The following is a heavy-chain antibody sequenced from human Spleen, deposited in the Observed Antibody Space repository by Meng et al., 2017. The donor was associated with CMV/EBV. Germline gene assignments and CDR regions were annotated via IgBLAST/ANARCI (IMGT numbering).Heavy chain of an antibody. J-gene: IGHJ4*02. CDR3: ARASSGDFDY. CDR2: MNGGNT. Sequence: SVKVSCKASGYNFTRYDINWVRQASGQGLEWMGWMNGGNTGYAQKFHGRVTITRNTSINTAYMELSSLRPEDTAVYYCARASSGDFDYWGQGTLVTVSS. D-gene: IGHD6-6*01. V-gene: IGHV1-8*03. CDR1: GYNFTRYD.